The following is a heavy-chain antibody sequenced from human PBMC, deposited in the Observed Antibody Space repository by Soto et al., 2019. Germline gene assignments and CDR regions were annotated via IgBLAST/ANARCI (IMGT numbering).Heavy chain of an antibody. CDR3: ARRYKWNYVWFDR. D-gene: IGHD1-7*01. CDR1: GGSFSGYY. Sequence: SETLSLTCAVYGGSFSGYYWSWIRQPPGKGLEWIGEINHSGSTNYNPSLKSRVTISVDTSKNQFSLKLSSVTAADTAVYYCARRYKWNYVWFDRWGQGTLVTVSS. J-gene: IGHJ5*02. V-gene: IGHV4-34*01. CDR2: INHSGST.